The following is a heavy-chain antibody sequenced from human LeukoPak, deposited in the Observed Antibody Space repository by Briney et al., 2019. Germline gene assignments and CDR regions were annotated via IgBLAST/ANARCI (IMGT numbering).Heavy chain of an antibody. J-gene: IGHJ6*03. Sequence: PSETLSLTCAVYGGSFSGYYWSWIRQPPGKGLEWIGEINHSGSTNYNPSLKSRVTISVDTSKNQFSLKLSSVTAADTAVYYCARAIEWGRTRHYYYYMDVWGKGTTVTVSS. D-gene: IGHD2-2*01. CDR2: INHSGST. CDR1: GGSFSGYY. V-gene: IGHV4-34*01. CDR3: ARAIEWGRTRHYYYYMDV.